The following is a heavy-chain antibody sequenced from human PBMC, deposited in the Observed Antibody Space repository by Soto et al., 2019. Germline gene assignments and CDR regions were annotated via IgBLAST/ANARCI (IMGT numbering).Heavy chain of an antibody. CDR1: GGSVSSGSYY. D-gene: IGHD2-2*01. J-gene: IGHJ6*02. CDR2: IYYSGST. CDR3: ARVIVLVPAASYYYYYGMDV. V-gene: IGHV4-61*01. Sequence: QVQLQESGPGLVKPSETLSLTCTVSGGSVSSGSYYWSWIRQPPGKGLEWIGYIYYSGSTNYNPSLKSRVTISVDTSTNQFSLKLSSVTAADTAVYYCARVIVLVPAASYYYYYGMDVWGQGTTVTVSS.